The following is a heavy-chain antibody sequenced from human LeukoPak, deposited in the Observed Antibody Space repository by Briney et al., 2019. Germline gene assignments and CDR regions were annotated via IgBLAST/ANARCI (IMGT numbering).Heavy chain of an antibody. V-gene: IGHV3-23*01. CDR1: GFDFRSYA. J-gene: IGHJ4*02. Sequence: GGSLRLSCTASGFDFRSYAMAWVRQAPGEGLEGVAAIGSDGDRVHEDSVKGRFTISRDNSKSTLYLQMDNLRAEDTAVHFCAKSAGVATIYFDSWGQGALVTVSS. CDR3: AKSAGVATIYFDS. D-gene: IGHD5-12*01. CDR2: IGSDGDR.